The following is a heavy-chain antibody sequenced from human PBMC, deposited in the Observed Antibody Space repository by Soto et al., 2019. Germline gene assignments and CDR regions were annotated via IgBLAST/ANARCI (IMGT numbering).Heavy chain of an antibody. Sequence: QVQLQESGPGLVKPSQTLSLTCTVSGGSISSGGYYWNWIRQHPGKGLEWIGYIYYSGSTYYNPXXXXXXXXXXXXXXXXXXXXXXXXXXXXXXXXXXARSVFPWGQGTLVTVSS. J-gene: IGHJ5*02. CDR1: GGSISSGGYY. CDR3: ARSVFP. V-gene: IGHV4-31*01. CDR2: IYYSGST.